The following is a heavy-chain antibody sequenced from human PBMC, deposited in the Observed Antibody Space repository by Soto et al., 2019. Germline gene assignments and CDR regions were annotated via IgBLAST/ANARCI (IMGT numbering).Heavy chain of an antibody. CDR3: AKDLTGNVFSMSSSWANWFDP. D-gene: IGHD6-13*01. Sequence: PGGSLRLSCAASGFTFSYYEMNWVRQAPGKGLEWVSYISLSGTTIHYADSVKGRFTISRDNSKNTLYLQMNSLRAEDTAVYYCAKDLTGNVFSMSSSWANWFDPWGQGTLVTVSS. CDR2: ISLSGTTI. CDR1: GFTFSYYE. J-gene: IGHJ5*02. V-gene: IGHV3-48*03.